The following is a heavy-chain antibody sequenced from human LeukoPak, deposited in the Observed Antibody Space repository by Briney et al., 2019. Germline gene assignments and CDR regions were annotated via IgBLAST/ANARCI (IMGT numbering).Heavy chain of an antibody. CDR3: ARAVVVSAADY. V-gene: IGHV3-74*01. J-gene: IGHJ4*02. Sequence: PGGPLRLSCAPCGFTLSNYWIYWVRQAPGKGLVWVARINPDGSGATYTDSVKGRFTIPRDNAKNTLYLERNTLRADDTSVYHCARAVVVSAADYWGQGTLVTVSS. D-gene: IGHD2-21*02. CDR2: INPDGSGA. CDR1: GFTLSNYW.